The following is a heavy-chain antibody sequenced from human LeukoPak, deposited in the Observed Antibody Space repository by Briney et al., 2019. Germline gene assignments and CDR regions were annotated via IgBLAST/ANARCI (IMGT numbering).Heavy chain of an antibody. Sequence: ASVKVSCKASGYTFTSYGISWVRQAPGQGLEWMGWISAYNGNTNYAQKLQGRVTMTTDTSTSTAYMELRSLRSDVTAVYYCARVEWTTTLIAPDAFDIWGQGTMVTVSS. CDR2: ISAYNGNT. V-gene: IGHV1-18*01. CDR1: GYTFTSYG. CDR3: ARVEWTTTLIAPDAFDI. D-gene: IGHD3-3*01. J-gene: IGHJ3*02.